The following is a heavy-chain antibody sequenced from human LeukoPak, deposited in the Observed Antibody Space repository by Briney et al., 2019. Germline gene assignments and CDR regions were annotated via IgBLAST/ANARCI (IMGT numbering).Heavy chain of an antibody. CDR1: GFTFSSYG. Sequence: GGSLRLSRAASGFTFSSYGMSWVRQAPGKGLEWVSAISGSGGSTYYADSVKGRFTISRDNSKNTLYLQMNSLRAEDTAVYYCAKGMSGYDSGYWGQGTLVTVSS. V-gene: IGHV3-23*01. J-gene: IGHJ4*02. D-gene: IGHD5-12*01. CDR2: ISGSGGST. CDR3: AKGMSGYDSGY.